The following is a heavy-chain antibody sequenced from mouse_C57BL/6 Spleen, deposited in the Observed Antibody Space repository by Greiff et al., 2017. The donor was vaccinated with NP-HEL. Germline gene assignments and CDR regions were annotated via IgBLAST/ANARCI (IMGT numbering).Heavy chain of an antibody. CDR3: ARSEDYEAKEY. J-gene: IGHJ4*01. CDR2: INPGSGGT. Sequence: QVQLQQSGAELVRPGTSVKVSCKASGYAFTNYLIEWVKQRPGQGLEWIGVINPGSGGTNYNEKFKGKATLTADKSSSTAYMQLSSLTSEDSAVYVSARSEDYEAKEYWGQGTSVTVAS. V-gene: IGHV1-54*01. CDR1: GYAFTNYL. D-gene: IGHD2-3*01.